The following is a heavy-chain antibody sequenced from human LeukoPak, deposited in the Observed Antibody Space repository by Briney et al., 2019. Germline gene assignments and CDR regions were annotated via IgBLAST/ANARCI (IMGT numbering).Heavy chain of an antibody. D-gene: IGHD5-18*01. J-gene: IGHJ4*02. CDR2: IYSSGSA. CDR3: ARGGYRSGSPLYFFDY. CDR1: GLTVSSNY. Sequence: PGGSLRLSCAASGLTVSSNYMTWVRQAPGKGLVWVSVIYSSGSAYYADSVKGRFTISRDTSKNTLYLQMTSLRAEDTAVYYCARGGYRSGSPLYFFDYWGQGTLVTVSS. V-gene: IGHV3-66*01.